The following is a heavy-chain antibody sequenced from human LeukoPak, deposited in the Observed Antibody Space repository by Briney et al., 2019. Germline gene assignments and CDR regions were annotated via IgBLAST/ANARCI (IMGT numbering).Heavy chain of an antibody. CDR3: ARDLYYGSVDV. J-gene: IGHJ6*02. D-gene: IGHD3-10*01. CDR2: IYTSGST. CDR1: GGPISSYC. V-gene: IGHV4-4*07. Sequence: PSETLSLTCTVSGGPISSYCWSWIRQPAGKGLEWIGRIYTSGSTNYNPSLKSRVTMSVDTSKNQFSLKLSPVTAADTAVYYCARDLYYGSVDVWGQGTTVTVSS.